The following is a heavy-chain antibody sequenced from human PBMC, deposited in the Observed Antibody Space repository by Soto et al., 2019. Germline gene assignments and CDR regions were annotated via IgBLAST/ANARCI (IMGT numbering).Heavy chain of an antibody. CDR1: GFTFSSYA. CDR2: FSGGRDTT. Sequence: VHLLESGGGLVQPGGSLRLSCVASGFTFSSYAMSWVRQAPGQRLEWVATFSGGRDTTWHADSVKGRFTVSRYSSKNTLSLQMNSLRPEDPALYYCAKATSATCTGSICYSFDYWGQGTLVTVSS. D-gene: IGHD2-21*01. V-gene: IGHV3-23*01. CDR3: AKATSATCTGSICYSFDY. J-gene: IGHJ4*02.